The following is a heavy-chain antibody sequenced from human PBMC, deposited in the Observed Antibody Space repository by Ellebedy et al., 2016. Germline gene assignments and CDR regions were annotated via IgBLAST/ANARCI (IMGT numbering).Heavy chain of an antibody. J-gene: IGHJ4*02. CDR1: GFTGSPNY. CDR2: IYRSGTT. V-gene: IGHV3-53*01. CDR3: ARASYSRDSHDYSPCDI. Sequence: GGSLRLSCVASGFTGSPNYMTWVRQAPGKGLEWVSVIYRSGTTYYADFVRGRFTISRDNSKDTLFLQMNNLGAEDTAVYFCARASYSRDSHDYSPCDIWGQGSLVTVSS. D-gene: IGHD4-11*01.